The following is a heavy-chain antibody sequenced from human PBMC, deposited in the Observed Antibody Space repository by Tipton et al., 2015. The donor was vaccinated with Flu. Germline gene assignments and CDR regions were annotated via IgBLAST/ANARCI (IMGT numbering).Heavy chain of an antibody. J-gene: IGHJ4*02. CDR2: IYPSGST. V-gene: IGHV4-39*01. D-gene: IGHD3-10*02. CDR1: SGSISSTTYF. CDR3: ARLSYYDVDLKNFYFDY. Sequence: TLSLTCTVSSGSISSTTYFCAWIRQPPGKGLELIGSIYPSGSTYYNPSLKSRVTISVDTSKNQFSLKLRSVTAADTVVYYCARLSYYDVDLKNFYFDYWGQGTLVTVSS.